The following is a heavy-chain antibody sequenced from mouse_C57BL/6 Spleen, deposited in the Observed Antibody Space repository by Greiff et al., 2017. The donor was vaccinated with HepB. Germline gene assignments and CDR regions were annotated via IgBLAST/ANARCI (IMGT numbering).Heavy chain of an antibody. V-gene: IGHV1-64*01. Sequence: VKQRPGQGLEWIGMIHPNSGSTNYNEKFKSKATLTVDKSSSTAYMQLSSLTSEDSAVYYCAREGYDGYYDYWGQGTTLTVSS. CDR2: IHPNSGST. J-gene: IGHJ2*01. D-gene: IGHD2-3*01. CDR3: AREGYDGYYDY.